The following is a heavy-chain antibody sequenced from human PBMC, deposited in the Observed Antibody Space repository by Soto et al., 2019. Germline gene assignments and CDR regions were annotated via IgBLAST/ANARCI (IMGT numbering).Heavy chain of an antibody. V-gene: IGHV4-39*01. J-gene: IGHJ6*02. CDR3: ASHGGLDGSGAKVGYYYVMEV. CDR1: GGSIRSSSYY. D-gene: IGHD3-10*01. CDR2: IYYSGST. Sequence: QLQLQESGPGLVKPSETLSLTCTASGGSIRSSSYYWGWIRQPPGKGLEWIGSIYYSGSTYYNPSLKGRFTISVDTSKNQFSLKLSSVTAADTAVYYCASHGGLDGSGAKVGYYYVMEVWGQGTTVIVS.